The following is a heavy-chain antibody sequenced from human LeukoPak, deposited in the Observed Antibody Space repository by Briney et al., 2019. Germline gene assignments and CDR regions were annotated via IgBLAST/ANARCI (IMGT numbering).Heavy chain of an antibody. CDR2: IYYSGST. Sequence: SETLSLTCTVSGGSISSGGYYWSWIRQHPGKGLEWIGYIYYSGSTYYNPSLKSRVTISVDTSKNQFSLKLSSVTAADTAVYYCARGKWELPFDYWGQGTPVTVSS. CDR1: GGSISSGGYY. CDR3: ARGKWELPFDY. V-gene: IGHV4-31*03. D-gene: IGHD1-26*01. J-gene: IGHJ4*02.